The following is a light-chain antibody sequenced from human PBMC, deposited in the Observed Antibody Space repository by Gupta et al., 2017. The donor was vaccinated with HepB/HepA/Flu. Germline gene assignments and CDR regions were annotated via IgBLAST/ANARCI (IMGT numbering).Light chain of an antibody. CDR3: QQSYSTSWT. V-gene: IGKV1-39*01. CDR2: AAS. Sequence: DIQMTQSPSSLSASVGDRVTTTCRASQSISSYLNWYQQKPGKAPKLLIYAASSLQSGVPSRFSGSGSGTDFTLTISSLQPEDFATCYCQQSYSTSWTFGQGTKVEIK. J-gene: IGKJ1*01. CDR1: QSISSY.